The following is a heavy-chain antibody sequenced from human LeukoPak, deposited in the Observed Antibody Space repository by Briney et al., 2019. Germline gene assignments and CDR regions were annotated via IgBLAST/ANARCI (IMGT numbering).Heavy chain of an antibody. CDR2: IYSGGST. D-gene: IGHD5-12*01. CDR1: GFTVSSNY. Sequence: PGGSLRLSCAASGFTVSSNYMSWVRQAPGKGLEWVSVIYSGGSTYYADSVKGRFTISRDNSKNTLYLQMNSLRAEDTAVYCCARTDEWLRDAFDIWGQGTMVTVSS. J-gene: IGHJ3*02. V-gene: IGHV3-66*01. CDR3: ARTDEWLRDAFDI.